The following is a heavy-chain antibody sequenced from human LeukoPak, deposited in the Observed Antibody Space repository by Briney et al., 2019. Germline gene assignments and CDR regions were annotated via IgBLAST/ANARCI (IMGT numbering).Heavy chain of an antibody. D-gene: IGHD6-19*01. Sequence: SETLSLTCTVSGGSISSSSYYWGWIRQPPGKGLEWIGSIYYSGSTYYNPSLKSRVTISVDTSKNQFSLKLSSVTAADTAVYYCAREGVAGLYFDYWGQGTLVTVSS. CDR1: GGSISSSSYY. CDR2: IYYSGST. J-gene: IGHJ4*02. CDR3: AREGVAGLYFDY. V-gene: IGHV4-39*07.